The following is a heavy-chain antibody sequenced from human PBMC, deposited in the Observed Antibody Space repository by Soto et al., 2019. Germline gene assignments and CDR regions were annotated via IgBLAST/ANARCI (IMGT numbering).Heavy chain of an antibody. CDR1: GFSFSKYG. J-gene: IGHJ4*02. CDR3: AKELRETGGYYFDC. V-gene: IGHV3-30*18. CDR2: MSDDGSKK. D-gene: IGHD3-16*01. Sequence: QVQLVESGGGVVQSGRSLRLSCAASGFSFSKYGMHWVRQAPGKGLEWVAEMSDDGSKKYYGDSVKGRFTISRDNSENTLYLLMDSLRPEDTAMYYCAKELRETGGYYFDCWGQGTLVTVSS.